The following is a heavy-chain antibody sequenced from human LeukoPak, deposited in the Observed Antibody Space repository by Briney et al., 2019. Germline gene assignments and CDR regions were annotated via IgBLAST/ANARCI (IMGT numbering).Heavy chain of an antibody. CDR1: GFTFSSYS. D-gene: IGHD6-13*01. V-gene: IGHV3-21*01. J-gene: IGHJ5*02. CDR2: ISSRSTYI. CDR3: AREEQQLVYNWFDP. Sequence: PGGSLRLSCAASGFTFSSYSMNWVRQAPGKGLEWVSSISSRSTYIYYADSVKGRFTISRDNAKNSLYLQMNSLRAEDTAVYYCAREEQQLVYNWFDPWGQGTLVTVSS.